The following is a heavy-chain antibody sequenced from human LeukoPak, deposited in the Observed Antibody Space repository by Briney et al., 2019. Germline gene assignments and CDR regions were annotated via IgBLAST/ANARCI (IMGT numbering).Heavy chain of an antibody. V-gene: IGHV1-18*01. CDR3: ARDMIAARPNWFDP. CDR2: ISAYNGNT. Sequence: GASVKVSCKASGYSFTTYGISWVRQAPGQGLEWMGWISAYNGNTNYAQKLQGRVTMTTDTSTSTAYMELRSLRYDDTAVYYCARDMIAARPNWFDPGAREPWSPSPQ. CDR1: GYSFTTYG. D-gene: IGHD6-6*01. J-gene: IGHJ5*02.